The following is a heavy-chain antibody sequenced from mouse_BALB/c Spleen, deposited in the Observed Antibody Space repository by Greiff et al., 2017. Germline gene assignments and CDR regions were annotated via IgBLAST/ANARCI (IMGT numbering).Heavy chain of an antibody. CDR2: IWAGGST. J-gene: IGHJ1*01. CDR3: AREGGVPNWYFDV. Sequence: VKLVESGPGLVAPSQSLSITCTVSGFSLTSYGVHWVRQPPGKGLEWLGVIWAGGSTNYNSALMSRLSISKDNSKSQVFLKMNSLQTDDTAMYYCAREGGVPNWYFDVWGAGTTVTVSS. CDR1: GFSLTSYG. V-gene: IGHV2-9*02.